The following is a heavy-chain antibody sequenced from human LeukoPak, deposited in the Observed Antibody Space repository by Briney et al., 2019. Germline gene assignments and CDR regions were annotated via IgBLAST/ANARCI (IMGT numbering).Heavy chain of an antibody. CDR1: GFLFSSYA. Sequence: AGSLRLSCADSGFLFSSYAMNWVRQAPGKGLVWVSRINSDGSSTSYADSVKGRFTISRDNAKNALYLQMNSLRAEDTAVYYCARERRDGYTSRWFDPWGQGTLVNVSS. D-gene: IGHD5-24*01. CDR3: ARERRDGYTSRWFDP. J-gene: IGHJ5*02. CDR2: INSDGSST. V-gene: IGHV3-74*01.